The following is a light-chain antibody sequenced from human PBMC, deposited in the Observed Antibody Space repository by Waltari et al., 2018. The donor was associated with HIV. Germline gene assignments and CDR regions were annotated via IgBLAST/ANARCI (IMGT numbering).Light chain of an antibody. CDR2: YDR. CDR3: QVWDSSSDHRGV. V-gene: IGLV3-21*04. J-gene: IGLJ3*02. CDR1: NVGSKG. Sequence: SYVVSQPPSVSVAPGQTARMTCEGNNVGSKGVHWYQKKPDQAPLVVIYYDRDRPSGIPERVSGSNFGNTATLTITSVEAGDEADYYCQVWDSSSDHRGVFGGGTKLTVL.